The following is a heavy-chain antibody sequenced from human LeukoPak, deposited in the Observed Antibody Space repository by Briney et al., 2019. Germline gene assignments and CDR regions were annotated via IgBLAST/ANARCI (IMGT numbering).Heavy chain of an antibody. CDR2: ISGSGDNT. CDR3: AKGVGLALDAFNI. Sequence: GGTLRLSCAASGFTFSSNAMSWVRQTPGKGLEWVSSISGSGDNTYYADSVKGRFTISRDNSKNTPFLQMNSLRAEDTAVYYCAKGVGLALDAFNIWGQGTMVTVSS. V-gene: IGHV3-23*01. CDR1: GFTFSSNA. D-gene: IGHD3/OR15-3a*01. J-gene: IGHJ3*02.